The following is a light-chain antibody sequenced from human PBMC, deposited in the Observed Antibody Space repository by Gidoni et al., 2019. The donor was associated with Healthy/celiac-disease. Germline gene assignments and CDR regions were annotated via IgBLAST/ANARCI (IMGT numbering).Light chain of an antibody. J-gene: IGKJ3*01. V-gene: IGKV3-15*01. CDR1: QSVSSN. CDR2: GAS. Sequence: EIVMTQSPATLSVSPGESATLSCRASQSVSSNLAWYQQKPGQAPRLLIYGASTRATGIPARFSGSGSGTEFTLTISSLQSEDFAVYYCQQYNNWPLFTFXPXTKVDIK. CDR3: QQYNNWPLFT.